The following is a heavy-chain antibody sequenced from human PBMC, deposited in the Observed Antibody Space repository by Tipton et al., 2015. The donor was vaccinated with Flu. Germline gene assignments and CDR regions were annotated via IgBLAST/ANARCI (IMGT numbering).Heavy chain of an antibody. CDR3: ASGVGGFGSYYFDY. CDR2: INPSGSSR. V-gene: IGHV3-11*01. Sequence: SLRLSCAASRFSFSDYYMSWVRQTPGKGLEWVSYINPSGSSRYYADSVRGRFTVSRDNARNSLYLQMNSLGADDTAVYYCASGVGGFGSYYFDYWGQGTLVTVSS. CDR1: RFSFSDYY. D-gene: IGHD3-10*01. J-gene: IGHJ4*02.